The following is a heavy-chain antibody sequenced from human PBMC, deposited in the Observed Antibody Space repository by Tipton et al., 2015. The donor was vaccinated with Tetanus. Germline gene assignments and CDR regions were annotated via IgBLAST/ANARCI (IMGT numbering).Heavy chain of an antibody. D-gene: IGHD1-14*01. J-gene: IGHJ6*04. CDR2: ISSSSRYI. V-gene: IGHV3-21*03. Sequence: SLRLSCAASGFTLSRYTLNWVRQAPGKGLEWVSSISSSSRYIYYADSVKGRFTISRDNSKNTVSLQLNSLRADDTAIYYCAKEALGVLNLWGKGTTVIVSS. CDR3: AKEALGVLNL. CDR1: GFTLSRYT.